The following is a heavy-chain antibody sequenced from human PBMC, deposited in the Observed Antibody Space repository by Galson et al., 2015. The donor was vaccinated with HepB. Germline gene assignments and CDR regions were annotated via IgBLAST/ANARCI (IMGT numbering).Heavy chain of an antibody. CDR2: ISYDGSNK. V-gene: IGHV3-30*04. D-gene: IGHD3-22*01. J-gene: IGHJ4*02. Sequence: SLRLSCAASGFTFSSYAMHWVRQAPGKGLEWVAVISYDGSNKYYADSVKGRFTISRDNSKNTLYLQMNSLRAEDTAVYYCARDPSDYDSSGHPEYFDYWGQGALVTVSS. CDR3: ARDPSDYDSSGHPEYFDY. CDR1: GFTFSSYA.